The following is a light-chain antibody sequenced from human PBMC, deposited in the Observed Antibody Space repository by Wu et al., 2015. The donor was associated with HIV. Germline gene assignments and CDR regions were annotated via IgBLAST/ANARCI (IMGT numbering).Light chain of an antibody. CDR3: QQYNFYSRT. CDR1: QNINSW. CDR2: KAS. Sequence: DIQMTQSPSTLSASVGDRVTITCRASQNINSWLAWYQQKPGKAPKLLIYKASSLESGVPSRFSGSGSGTEFTLTINSLQPDDFATYYCQQYNFYSRTFAKGPRWRSN. V-gene: IGKV1-5*03. J-gene: IGKJ1*01.